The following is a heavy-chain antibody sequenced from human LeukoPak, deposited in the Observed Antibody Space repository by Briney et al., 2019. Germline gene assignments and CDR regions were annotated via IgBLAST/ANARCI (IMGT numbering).Heavy chain of an antibody. Sequence: GASVKVSCKASGYTFTNYGINWVRQAPGQGLEWVGWISAYNGDTIYAQRLQGRVTMTTDTSTSTAYMGLRSLRSDDTAVYYCAKAGSSEAFDIWGQGTMVTVSS. V-gene: IGHV1-18*01. CDR1: GYTFTNYG. CDR3: AKAGSSEAFDI. J-gene: IGHJ3*02. D-gene: IGHD6-6*01. CDR2: ISAYNGDT.